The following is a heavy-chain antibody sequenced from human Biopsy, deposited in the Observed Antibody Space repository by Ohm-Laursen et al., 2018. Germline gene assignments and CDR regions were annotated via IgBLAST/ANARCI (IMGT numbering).Heavy chain of an antibody. Sequence: GTLSLTCTVSGGSVSGYYWSWIRQPPGKGLEWIGYIYYNGSTNYNPSLKSRVTISVDTSMNHLSLRLTSVTAADTAVYYCARHPTGFWFDPWGQGTLVIVSS. V-gene: IGHV4-59*08. CDR1: GGSVSGYY. CDR2: IYYNGST. J-gene: IGHJ5*02. CDR3: ARHPTGFWFDP.